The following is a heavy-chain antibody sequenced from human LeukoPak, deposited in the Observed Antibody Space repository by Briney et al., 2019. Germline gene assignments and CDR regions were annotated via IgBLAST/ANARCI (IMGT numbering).Heavy chain of an antibody. CDR3: TSSDYYDSSGYSSFDY. J-gene: IGHJ4*02. V-gene: IGHV3-53*01. CDR1: GFTVDSNY. D-gene: IGHD3-22*01. CDR2: IYTGGNT. Sequence: GGSLRLSCAASGFTVDSNYLSWVRQAPGKGLEWVSTIYTGGNTYYAASVKGRFTISRDDSKNTAYLQMNSLKTEDTAVYYCTSSDYYDSSGYSSFDYWGQGTLVTVSS.